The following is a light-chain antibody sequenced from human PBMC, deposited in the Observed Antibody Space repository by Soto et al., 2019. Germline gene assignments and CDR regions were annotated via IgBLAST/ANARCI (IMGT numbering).Light chain of an antibody. CDR2: DAS. Sequence: DIQMTQSPSTLSASVGDRVTITCRANQSISSWLAWYQQKPGTAPKLLIYDASSLESGVPSRFSGSGSGTEFTLTISSLQPDDFATYYCQQYNSYSPYTFGQGTKLEIK. J-gene: IGKJ2*01. V-gene: IGKV1-5*01. CDR1: QSISSW. CDR3: QQYNSYSPYT.